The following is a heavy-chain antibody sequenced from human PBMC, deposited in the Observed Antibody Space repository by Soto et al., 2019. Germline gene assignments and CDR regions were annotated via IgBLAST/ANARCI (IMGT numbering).Heavy chain of an antibody. CDR3: EDGIRDL. CDR2: INHSGST. J-gene: IGHJ2*01. D-gene: IGHD2-21*01. Sequence: QQTGTGLEWIGEINHSGSTNYNPSLKSRVTISVDTSKNQFSLKLTSVTAADTFFFQAEDGIRDL. V-gene: IGHV4-34*01.